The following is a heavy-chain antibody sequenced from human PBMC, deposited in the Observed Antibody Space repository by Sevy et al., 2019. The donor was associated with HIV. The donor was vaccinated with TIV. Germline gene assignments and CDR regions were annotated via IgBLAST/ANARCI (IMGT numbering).Heavy chain of an antibody. Sequence: GGSLILSCAASGFTFSSFWMTWVRQAPGKGLEWVANIKQDGSEKYYVDSVKGRFTISRDNAKNSLYLQMNSLRTEDTAMYYCARAVITNYWGQGTLVTVSS. CDR2: IKQDGSEK. CDR3: ARAVITNY. CDR1: GFTFSSFW. V-gene: IGHV3-7*01. D-gene: IGHD3-22*01. J-gene: IGHJ4*02.